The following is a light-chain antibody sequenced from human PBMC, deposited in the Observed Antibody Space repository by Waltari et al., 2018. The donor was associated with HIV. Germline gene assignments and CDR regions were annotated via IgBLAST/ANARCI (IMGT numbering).Light chain of an antibody. V-gene: IGLV6-57*03. CDR1: SGSIASNY. J-gene: IGLJ2*01. Sequence: NFMLTQPHSVSESPGKTVTISCTRSSGSIASNYVQWYQQRPGRAPTTVISEDNQRPSGVPARFSGSIDTSSNSASLSISGLKTEDEADYYCQSYDSSNVVFGGGTKLTVL. CDR3: QSYDSSNVV. CDR2: EDN.